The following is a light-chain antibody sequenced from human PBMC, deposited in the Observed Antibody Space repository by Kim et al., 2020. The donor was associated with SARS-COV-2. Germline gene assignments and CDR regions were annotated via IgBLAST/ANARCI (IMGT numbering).Light chain of an antibody. CDR3: QSYNRDNVI. CDR2: EDD. Sequence: PGKTVTISCTRSSGSIDDNYVQWYQQRPGGVPTTVIYEDDQRPSGVSDRFSGSIDNSSNSASLTISGLRTEDEADYYCQSYNRDNVIFGGGTQLTVL. CDR1: SGSIDDNY. V-gene: IGLV6-57*03. J-gene: IGLJ2*01.